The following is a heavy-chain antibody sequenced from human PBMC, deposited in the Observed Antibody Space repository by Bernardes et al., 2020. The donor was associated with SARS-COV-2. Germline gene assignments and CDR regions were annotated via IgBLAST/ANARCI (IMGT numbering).Heavy chain of an antibody. CDR3: ARDFSSGTGYKYGHPNY. V-gene: IGHV1-46*01. CDR2: IDPSAGTT. D-gene: IGHD5-12*01. J-gene: IGHJ4*02. CDR1: GYTFTNYY. Sequence: SVKVSCEASGYTFTNYYMHWVRQAPGQGLEWMGLIDPSAGTTTYIQKFQGRVTMTRDTSTSTVYMEVRSLRSEDTAVYYCARDFSSGTGYKYGHPNYWGQGTLVTVSS.